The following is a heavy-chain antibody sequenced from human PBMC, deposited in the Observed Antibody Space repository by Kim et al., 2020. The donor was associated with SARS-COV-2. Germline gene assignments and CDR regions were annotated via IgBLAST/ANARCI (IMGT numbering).Heavy chain of an antibody. J-gene: IGHJ4*02. V-gene: IGHV4-34*01. D-gene: IGHD3-3*01. Sequence: SRVTISVDTSKNQFSLKLSSVTAADTAVYYCARYEPIFGVFTRPRGNFDYWGQGTLVTVSS. CDR3: ARYEPIFGVFTRPRGNFDY.